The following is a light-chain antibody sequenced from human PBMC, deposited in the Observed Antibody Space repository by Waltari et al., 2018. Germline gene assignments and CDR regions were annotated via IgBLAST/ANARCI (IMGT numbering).Light chain of an antibody. Sequence: IVMTQSPAPLSVSPGERATFSCTTSQIVASNLAWYQQKPGQAPRLLIYGASTRATGIPARFSGSGSGTEFTLTISSLQSEDFAVYYCQQYSSWPLTFGGGTKVEIK. J-gene: IGKJ4*01. CDR2: GAS. CDR1: QIVASN. CDR3: QQYSSWPLT. V-gene: IGKV3-15*01.